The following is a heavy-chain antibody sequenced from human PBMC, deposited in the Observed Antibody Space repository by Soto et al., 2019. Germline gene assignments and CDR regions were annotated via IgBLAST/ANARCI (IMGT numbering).Heavy chain of an antibody. CDR2: IYYSGST. CDR3: ASRVATTDNFDY. V-gene: IGHV4-39*01. CDR1: GGSISSSSYY. Sequence: QLQLQESGPGLVKPSETLSLTCTVSGGSISSSSYYWGWIRQPPGKGLEWIGSIYYSGSTYYNPSLKSRVTISVDTSKNQFSLKLSSVTAADTAVYYCASRVATTDNFDYWGQGTLVTVSS. J-gene: IGHJ4*02. D-gene: IGHD5-12*01.